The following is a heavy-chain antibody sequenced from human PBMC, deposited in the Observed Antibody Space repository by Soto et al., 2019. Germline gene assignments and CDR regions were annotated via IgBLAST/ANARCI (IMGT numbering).Heavy chain of an antibody. J-gene: IGHJ5*02. V-gene: IGHV3-21*01. CDR2: ISSSSSXX. D-gene: IGHD3-22*01. Sequence: PGGSLRLSCAASGFTFSSYSMNWVRQAPGKGLEWVSSISSSSSXXXXXXXXXXRFTISRDNAKNSLYLQMNSLRAEDTAVYYCARDLHPPYYYDSSGPNWFDPWGQGTLVTVSS. CDR3: ARDLHPPYYYDSSGPNWFDP. CDR1: GFTFSSYS.